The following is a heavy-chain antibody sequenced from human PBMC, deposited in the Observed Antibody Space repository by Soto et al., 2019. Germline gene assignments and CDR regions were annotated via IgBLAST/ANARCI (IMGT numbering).Heavy chain of an antibody. CDR1: GGSISSSGSY. D-gene: IGHD1-26*01. J-gene: IGHJ4*02. Sequence: PSETLSLTCTVSGGSISSSGSYWGWVRQPPGKGLEWIVSFYYTGGTYSTYYNPSLKSRVTISVDTSKNQFSLKLSSVTAADTAVYYCARDRGSYWGGDFDSWGQGTLVTVSS. CDR2: FYYTGGT. V-gene: IGHV4-39*07. CDR3: ARDRGSYWGGDFDS.